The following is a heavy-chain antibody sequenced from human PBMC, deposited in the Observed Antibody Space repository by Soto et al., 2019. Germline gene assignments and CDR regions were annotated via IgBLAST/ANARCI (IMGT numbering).Heavy chain of an antibody. V-gene: IGHV4-39*01. CDR3: VRHLWFGTNWFDP. CDR1: GGSISSSSYY. Sequence: PSETLSLTCTASGGSISSSSYYWGWIRQPPGKGLEWIGNIYYTGSTYYNPSLKSRVTISVDTSKNQFSLKLTSVTAADTAVYYCVRHLWFGTNWFDPWGQGTLVTVS. D-gene: IGHD3-10*01. J-gene: IGHJ5*02. CDR2: IYYTGST.